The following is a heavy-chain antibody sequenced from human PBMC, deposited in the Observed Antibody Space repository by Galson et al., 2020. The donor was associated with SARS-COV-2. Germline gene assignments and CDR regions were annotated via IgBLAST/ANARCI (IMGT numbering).Heavy chain of an antibody. Sequence: GSLRLSCAVSGFTFSNYDMKWVRQPPGKGLEWVSAISNSYRYIYYADSVKGRFTISRDNAKNALFLQMNILRVDDTAVYDCARDLPTKPGCWGQGTLVTVSS. CDR1: GFTFSNYD. CDR3: ARDLPTKPGC. D-gene: IGHD6-19*01. J-gene: IGHJ4*02. CDR2: ISNSYRYI. V-gene: IGHV3-21*01.